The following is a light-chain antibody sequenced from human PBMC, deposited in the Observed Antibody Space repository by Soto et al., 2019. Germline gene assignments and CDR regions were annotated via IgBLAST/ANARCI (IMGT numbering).Light chain of an antibody. CDR1: QSVSSY. Sequence: EIVLTQSPATLSLSPGERATLSCRASQSVSSYLAWYQQKPGQAPRLLIYDASNRATGIPARFSGSGSGTDFPLNISSLEPEDFAVYYCQQRSNWITFGQGTRLEIK. V-gene: IGKV3-11*01. CDR3: QQRSNWIT. CDR2: DAS. J-gene: IGKJ5*01.